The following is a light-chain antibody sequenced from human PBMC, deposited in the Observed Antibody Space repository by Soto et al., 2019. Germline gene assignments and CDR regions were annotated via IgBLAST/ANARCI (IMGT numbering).Light chain of an antibody. CDR1: SSNIGKNP. V-gene: IGLV1-44*01. Sequence: QSVLTQPPSASGTPGQKVTIPCSGASSNIGKNPVNWYQHLPGTAPKLLISTNNRRPSGVPARFSGSKSGTSASLAISGLQSDDEAEYYCAAWDGSLNGYVFGTGTKLTVL. J-gene: IGLJ1*01. CDR2: TNN. CDR3: AAWDGSLNGYV.